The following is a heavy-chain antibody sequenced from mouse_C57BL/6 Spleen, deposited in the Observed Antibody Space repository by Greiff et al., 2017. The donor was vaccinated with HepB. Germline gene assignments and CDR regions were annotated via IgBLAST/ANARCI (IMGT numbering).Heavy chain of an antibody. CDR1: GYAFSSSW. CDR2: IYPGDGDT. Sequence: VQRVESGPELVKPGASVKISCKASGYAFSSSWMNWVKQRPGKGLEWIGRIYPGDGDTNYNGKFKGKATLTADKSSSTAYMQLSSLTSEDSAVYFCARGGYYGSFDYWGQGTTLTVSS. D-gene: IGHD1-2*01. CDR3: ARGGYYGSFDY. V-gene: IGHV1-82*01. J-gene: IGHJ2*01.